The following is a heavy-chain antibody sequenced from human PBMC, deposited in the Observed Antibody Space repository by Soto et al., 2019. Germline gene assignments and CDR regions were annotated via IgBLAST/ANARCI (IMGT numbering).Heavy chain of an antibody. J-gene: IGHJ4*02. V-gene: IGHV3-13*01. CDR3: ARELRYYDSSGYPVHYYFDY. Sequence: GGSLRLSCAASGFTFSSYDMHWVRQATGKGLEWVSAIGTAGDTYYPGSVKGRFTISRENAKNSLFLQMNSLRAKDTAVYYCARELRYYDSSGYPVHYYFDYWGQGTLVTVSS. CDR1: GFTFSSYD. D-gene: IGHD3-22*01. CDR2: IGTAGDT.